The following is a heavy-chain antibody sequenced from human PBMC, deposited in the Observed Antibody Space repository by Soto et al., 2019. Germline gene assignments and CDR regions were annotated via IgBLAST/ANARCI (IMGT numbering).Heavy chain of an antibody. CDR1: GFMCGNVW. Sequence: PGGFLRHCCTASGFMCGNVWGNWVRQAPGKGLEWVGRVKSKTDGGTTDFAAPVKGRFAISRDDSKNMVYLEMNSLKTEDTAIYYCPTDSYITNIISRFAYWGNGTLVTVSS. V-gene: IGHV3-15*07. CDR2: VKSKTDGGTT. CDR3: PTDSYITNIISRFAY. D-gene: IGHD1-20*01. J-gene: IGHJ4*01.